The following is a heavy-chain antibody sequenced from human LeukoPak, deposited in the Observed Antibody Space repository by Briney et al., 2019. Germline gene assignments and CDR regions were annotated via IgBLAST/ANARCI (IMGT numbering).Heavy chain of an antibody. V-gene: IGHV3-33*08. Sequence: PGRSLRLSCTASGVTFSAYAMHWVRQTPGKGLEWVAVIWYDGTDKYYADSVKGRFTISRDNSKNTLYLQMNSLRAEDTAVYYCARAGGMTSEYFQHWGQGTLVTVSS. CDR2: IWYDGTDK. CDR3: ARAGGMTSEYFQH. J-gene: IGHJ1*01. CDR1: GVTFSAYA. D-gene: IGHD3-16*01.